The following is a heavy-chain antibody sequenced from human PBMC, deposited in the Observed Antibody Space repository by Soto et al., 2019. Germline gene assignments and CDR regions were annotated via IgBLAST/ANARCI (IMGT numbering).Heavy chain of an antibody. J-gene: IGHJ4*02. CDR1: GGSFSGYY. V-gene: IGHV4-34*01. CDR3: ARDKITGLFDY. CDR2: INHSGST. D-gene: IGHD2-8*02. Sequence: QVQLQQWGAGLLKPSETLSLTCAVYGGSFSGYYWTWIRQPPGTGLEWIGEINHSGSTNYNPSLTSLVTISVDTSKNQFSLKLTSVTAADPAVYYCARDKITGLFDYWGQGTLVTVSS.